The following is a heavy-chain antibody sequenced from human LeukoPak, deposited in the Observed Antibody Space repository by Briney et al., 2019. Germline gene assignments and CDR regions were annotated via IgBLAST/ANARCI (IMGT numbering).Heavy chain of an antibody. Sequence: GGSLRLSCAASGFTFSDYYMSWIRQAPGKGLEWVSYISSSGSTIYYADSVKGRFTISRDNAKNSLYLQMNSPRAEDTAVYYCARDLAAARPHDAFDIWGQGTMVTVSS. CDR1: GFTFSDYY. V-gene: IGHV3-11*01. D-gene: IGHD6-13*01. J-gene: IGHJ3*02. CDR2: ISSSGSTI. CDR3: ARDLAAARPHDAFDI.